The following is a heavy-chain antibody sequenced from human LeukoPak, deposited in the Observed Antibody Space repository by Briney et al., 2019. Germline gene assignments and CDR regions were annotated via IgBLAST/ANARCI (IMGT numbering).Heavy chain of an antibody. CDR2: IYHSGST. CDR1: GYSIRSGYY. CDR3: ARDARAPSYYYGMDV. V-gene: IGHV4-38-2*02. J-gene: IGHJ6*04. Sequence: SETLSLTCAVSGYSIRSGYYWGWIRRPPGKGLEWIGSIYHSGSTYYNPSLKSRVTISVDTSKNQFSLKLSSVPAADTAVYYCARDARAPSYYYGMDVWGKGTTVTVSS.